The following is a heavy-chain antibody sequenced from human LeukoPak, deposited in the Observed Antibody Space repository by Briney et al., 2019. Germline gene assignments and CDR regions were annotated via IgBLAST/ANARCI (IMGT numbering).Heavy chain of an antibody. CDR1: GYTFTSYG. CDR2: INPNSGGT. Sequence: ASVKVSCKASGYTFTSYGISWVRQAPGQGLEWMGWINPNSGGTNYAQKFQGRVTMTRDTSISTAYMELSRLRSDDTAVYYCARDLGVPGIADYWGQGTLVTVSS. CDR3: ARDLGVPGIADY. D-gene: IGHD6-13*01. J-gene: IGHJ4*02. V-gene: IGHV1-2*02.